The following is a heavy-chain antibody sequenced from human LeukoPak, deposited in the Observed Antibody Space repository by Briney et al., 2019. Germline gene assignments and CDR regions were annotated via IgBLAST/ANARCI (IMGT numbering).Heavy chain of an antibody. CDR3: AKLWRGSHPRYFDH. CDR2: ITDSGGTT. Sequence: PGGSLRLSCAASGFSFSSYAMSWVRQAPGKGLEWVSPITDSGGTTFYADSVKGRFTISRDNSKNTVYLQLNSLRAEDTAVYYCAKLWRGSHPRYFDHWGQGTLVTVSS. J-gene: IGHJ4*02. CDR1: GFSFSSYA. V-gene: IGHV3-23*01. D-gene: IGHD1-26*01.